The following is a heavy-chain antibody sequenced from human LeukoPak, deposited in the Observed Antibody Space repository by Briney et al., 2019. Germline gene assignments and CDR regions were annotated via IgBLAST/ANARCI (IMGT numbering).Heavy chain of an antibody. Sequence: GGSLRLSCAASGFTFNNYAMHWVRQAPGKGLEWVSLISYDGSNGYYADSVKGRFGTSRDNSQNTVYLQMNNLRPEDTALYYCARDEIARGSGSLLGHWGQGTLVTVSS. CDR3: ARDEIARGSGSLLGH. J-gene: IGHJ4*02. CDR2: ISYDGSNG. CDR1: GFTFNNYA. V-gene: IGHV3-30*09. D-gene: IGHD1-26*01.